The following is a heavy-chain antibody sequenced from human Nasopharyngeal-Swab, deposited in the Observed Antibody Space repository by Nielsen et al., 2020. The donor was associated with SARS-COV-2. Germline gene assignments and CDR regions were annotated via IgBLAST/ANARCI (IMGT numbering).Heavy chain of an antibody. V-gene: IGHV3-43*02. CDR1: GFTFDDYA. Sequence: GESLKIFCAASGFTFDDYAMHWVRQAPGKGLEWVSLISGDGGSTYYADTVKGRFTISRDNSKNSLYLQMNSLRTEDTALYYCAKVLTPVVTPDEDIWGQGTMVTVSS. CDR3: AKVLTPVVTPDEDI. CDR2: ISGDGGST. D-gene: IGHD4-23*01. J-gene: IGHJ3*02.